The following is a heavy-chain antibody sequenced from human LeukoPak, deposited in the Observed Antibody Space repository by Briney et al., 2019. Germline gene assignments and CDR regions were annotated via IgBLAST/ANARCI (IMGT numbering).Heavy chain of an antibody. J-gene: IGHJ4*02. CDR2: ISGSGGST. CDR3: AKKSGIGEWGGYFDY. Sequence: GGSLRLSCAASGFTISSYWMNWVRQAPGKGLEWVSAISGSGGSTYYADSVKGRFTISRDNSKNTLYLQMNSLRAEDTAVYYCAKKSGIGEWGGYFDYWGQGTLVTVSS. CDR1: GFTISSYW. V-gene: IGHV3-23*01. D-gene: IGHD3-10*01.